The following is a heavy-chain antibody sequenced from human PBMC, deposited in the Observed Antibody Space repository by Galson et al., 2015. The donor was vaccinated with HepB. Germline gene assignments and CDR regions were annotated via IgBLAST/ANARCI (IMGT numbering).Heavy chain of an antibody. CDR1: GFTVSGYG. V-gene: IGHV3-33*01. CDR2: ISYDGSNK. Sequence: SLRLSCAASGFTVSGYGMHWVRQAPVKGLEWVVVISYDGSNKYYADSVKGRFTISRANSTNPMYLQMNSLRAEDTAMYDCARYNGDSCFDYWGQGTLVTVSS. J-gene: IGHJ4*02. D-gene: IGHD4-17*01. CDR3: ARYNGDSCFDY.